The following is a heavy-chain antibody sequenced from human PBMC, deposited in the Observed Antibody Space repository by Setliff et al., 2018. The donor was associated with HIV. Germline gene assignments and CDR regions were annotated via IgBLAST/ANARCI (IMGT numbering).Heavy chain of an antibody. Sequence: SVKVSCKASGGTLNTHAFSWVRQAPGQGLEWMGGIIPVRGLANYARNFQGRVTITADTSTNRAYLEVVSLRSEDTAIYYCARHYFDSNSYYRPPFDSWGQGTPVTVSS. J-gene: IGHJ5*01. CDR1: GGTLNTHA. CDR3: ARHYFDSNSYYRPPFDS. CDR2: IIPVRGLA. D-gene: IGHD3-22*01. V-gene: IGHV1-69*10.